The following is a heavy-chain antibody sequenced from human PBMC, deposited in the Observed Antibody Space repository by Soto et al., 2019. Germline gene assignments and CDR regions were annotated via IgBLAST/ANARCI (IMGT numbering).Heavy chain of an antibody. D-gene: IGHD6-13*01. V-gene: IGHV3-7*01. CDR1: GFTFSSYW. J-gene: IGHJ1*01. Sequence: GGSLRLSCAASGFTFSSYWMSWVRQAPGKGLEWVANIKQDGSEKYYVDSVKGRFTISRDNAKNSLYLQMNSLRAEDTAVYYCARDETNCYSSSWYLHHWGQGTLVTVSS. CDR3: ARDETNCYSSSWYLHH. CDR2: IKQDGSEK.